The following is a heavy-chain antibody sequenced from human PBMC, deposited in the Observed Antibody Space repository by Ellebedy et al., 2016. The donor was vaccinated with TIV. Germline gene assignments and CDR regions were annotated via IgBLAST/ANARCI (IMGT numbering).Heavy chain of an antibody. V-gene: IGHV1-2*04. J-gene: IGHJ6*02. CDR3: ARDRDASMASYYYDGMDV. CDR2: INPNSGGT. D-gene: IGHD2/OR15-2a*01. Sequence: ASVKVSCKASGCIFTSNYMPPVRYPLVQGHKWMGCINPNSGGTNYAQKFPGWVTMTRDKSISTVYMELSRLTSEDTAVYYCARDRDASMASYYYDGMDVWGQGTTVTVSS. CDR1: GCIFTSNY.